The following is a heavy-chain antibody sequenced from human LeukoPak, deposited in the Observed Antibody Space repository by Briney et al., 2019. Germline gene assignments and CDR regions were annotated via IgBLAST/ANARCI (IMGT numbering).Heavy chain of an antibody. CDR2: IYYSGST. CDR1: GGSISSSSSY. CDR3: ARAVSTPDY. V-gene: IGHV4-39*07. D-gene: IGHD2/OR15-2a*01. J-gene: IGHJ4*02. Sequence: SETLSLTCTVSGGSISSSSSYWGWIRQPPGKGLEWIGSIYYSGSTYYNPSLKSRVTISVDTSKNQFSLKLSSVTAADTAVHYCARAVSTPDYWGQGTLVTVSS.